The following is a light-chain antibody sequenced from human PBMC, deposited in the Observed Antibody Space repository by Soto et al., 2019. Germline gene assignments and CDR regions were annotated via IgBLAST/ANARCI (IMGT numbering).Light chain of an antibody. CDR2: EVS. CDR1: SSDVGGYNY. Sequence: QSALAQPASVSGSPGQSITISCTGISSDVGGYNYVSWYQQHPGKAPKLMIYEVSNRPSGVSNRFSGSKSGNTASLTISGLQAEDEADYYCSSYTSSSTRYDFGTGTKVTVL. J-gene: IGLJ1*01. CDR3: SSYTSSSTRYD. V-gene: IGLV2-14*01.